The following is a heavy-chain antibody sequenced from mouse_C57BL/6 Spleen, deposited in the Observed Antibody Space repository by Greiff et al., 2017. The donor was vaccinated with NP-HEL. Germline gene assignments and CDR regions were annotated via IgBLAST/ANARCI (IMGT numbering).Heavy chain of an antibody. CDR2: IYPGSGNT. V-gene: IGHV1-66*01. J-gene: IGHJ2*01. CDR3: AKGDYGRDYFDD. CDR1: GYSFTSYY. D-gene: IGHD1-2*01. Sequence: VQLQQSGPELVKPGASVKISCKASGYSFTSYYIHWVKQRPGQGLEWIGWIYPGSGNTKYNEKFKGKATLTADNSYITADMQLSSLTADDSAVYYCAKGDYGRDYFDDGGQGTTLTVSS.